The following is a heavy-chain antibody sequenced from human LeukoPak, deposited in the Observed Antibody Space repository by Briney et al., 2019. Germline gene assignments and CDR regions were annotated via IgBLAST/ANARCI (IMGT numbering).Heavy chain of an antibody. V-gene: IGHV3-23*01. Sequence: PGGSLRLSCTVSGFTFSSYAMSWVRQAPGKGLEWVSAISGSGGSTYYADSVKGRFTISRDNSKNTLYLQMNSLRAEDTAVYYCARGYGDYGHRYFDYWGQGTLVTVSS. D-gene: IGHD4-17*01. CDR2: ISGSGGST. CDR3: ARGYGDYGHRYFDY. CDR1: GFTFSSYA. J-gene: IGHJ4*02.